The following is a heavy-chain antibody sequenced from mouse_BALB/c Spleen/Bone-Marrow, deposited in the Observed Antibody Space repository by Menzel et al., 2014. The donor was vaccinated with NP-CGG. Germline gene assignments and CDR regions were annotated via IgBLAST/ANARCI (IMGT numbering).Heavy chain of an antibody. J-gene: IGHJ2*01. D-gene: IGHD1-1*01. Sequence: EVNVVESGGGLVQPGGSLKLSCAASGFTFSSYGMSWVRQTPDKRLELVATINNNDGNTYYPDSVKGRFTISRDNAKNTLYLQMSSLKSGDTAMYYCARDNYGSRFDYWGQGTTLTVSS. CDR3: ARDNYGSRFDY. V-gene: IGHV5-6-3*01. CDR2: INNNDGNT. CDR1: GFTFSSYG.